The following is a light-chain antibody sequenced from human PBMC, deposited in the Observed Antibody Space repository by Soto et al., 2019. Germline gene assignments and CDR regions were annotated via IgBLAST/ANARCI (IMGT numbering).Light chain of an antibody. J-gene: IGLJ1*01. CDR2: YDS. Sequence: SYELTQPPSVSVAPGKTARITCGGNNIGSKSVHWYQQKPGQAPVLVIYYDSDRPSGIPERFSGSNSGNTATLTISRVEDGDEADYYCQVWDSSSDHGGFETGTKVTVL. V-gene: IGLV3-21*04. CDR3: QVWDSSSDHGG. CDR1: NIGSKS.